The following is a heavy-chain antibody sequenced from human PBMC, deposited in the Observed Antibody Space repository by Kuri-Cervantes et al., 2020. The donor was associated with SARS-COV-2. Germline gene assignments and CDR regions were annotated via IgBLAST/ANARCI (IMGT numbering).Heavy chain of an antibody. CDR1: GYTFTSYD. Sequence: ASVKVSCKASGYTFTSYDINWVRQATGQGLEWMGWMNPNSGNTGYAQKFQGRVTITRNTSISTAYMELSSLRSEDTAVYYCARGPTFPYYYYTDVWGKGTTVTVSS. CDR3: ARGPTFPYYYYTDV. J-gene: IGHJ6*03. V-gene: IGHV1-8*03. CDR2: MNPNSGNT.